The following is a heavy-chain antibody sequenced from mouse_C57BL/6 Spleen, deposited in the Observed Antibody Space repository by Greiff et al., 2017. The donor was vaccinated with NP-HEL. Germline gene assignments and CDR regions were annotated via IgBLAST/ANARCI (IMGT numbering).Heavy chain of an antibody. V-gene: IGHV8-8*01. J-gene: IGHJ3*01. CDR3: DRTHSNYQFAY. D-gene: IGHD2-5*01. CDR1: GFSLSTFGMG. Sequence: QVTLKVSGPGILQPSQTLSLTCSFSGFSLSTFGMGVGWIRQPSGQGLEWLAHLWWDDDKYYNPALKSRLTIAKDTSKNQVFLKIANVDTADTATYYCDRTHSNYQFAYWGQGTLVTVSA. CDR2: LWWDDDK.